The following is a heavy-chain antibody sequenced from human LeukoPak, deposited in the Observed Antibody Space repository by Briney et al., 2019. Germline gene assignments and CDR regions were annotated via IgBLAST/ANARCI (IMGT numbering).Heavy chain of an antibody. D-gene: IGHD3-9*01. V-gene: IGHV1-46*01. CDR1: GHTLTSYY. CDR2: INPSGGRT. Sequence: GASVKVSCKASGHTLTSYYMHWVRQAPGQGPEWMGLINPSGGRTTSYAQKIQGRVTMTRDTSMSTVNMELSSLRSEDTAVYYCARGTLRYSDFWGQGTLVTVSS. CDR3: ARGTLRYSDF. J-gene: IGHJ4*02.